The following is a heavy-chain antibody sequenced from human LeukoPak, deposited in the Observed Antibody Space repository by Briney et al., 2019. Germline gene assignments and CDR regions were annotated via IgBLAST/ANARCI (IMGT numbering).Heavy chain of an antibody. Sequence: ASVKVSCKASGYTFTEHSLYWVRQAPGQGLEWVGWVNTNSGGTSYAQRFQGRVTMTRDTSINTAYMELNRLTSEDTAVYYCSRGSVDSSGQGALQHWGQGTLVTVSS. CDR3: SRGSVDSSGQGALQH. D-gene: IGHD3-22*01. CDR1: GYTFTEHS. CDR2: VNTNSGGT. J-gene: IGHJ1*01. V-gene: IGHV1-2*02.